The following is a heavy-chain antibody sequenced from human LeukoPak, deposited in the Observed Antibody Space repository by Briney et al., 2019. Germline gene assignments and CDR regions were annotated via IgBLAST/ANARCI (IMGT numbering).Heavy chain of an antibody. Sequence: PGGSLRLSCAASGFTFSSYSMNWVRQAPGKGLEWVSSISSSSSYIYYADSVKGRFTISRDNAKNSLYLQMNSLRAEDTAVYYCARIWFGESLLIDYWGQGTLVTVSS. D-gene: IGHD3-10*01. CDR2: ISSSSSYI. J-gene: IGHJ4*02. CDR3: ARIWFGESLLIDY. CDR1: GFTFSSYS. V-gene: IGHV3-21*01.